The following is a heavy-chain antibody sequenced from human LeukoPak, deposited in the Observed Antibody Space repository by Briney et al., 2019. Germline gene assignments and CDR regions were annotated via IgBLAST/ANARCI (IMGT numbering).Heavy chain of an antibody. Sequence: ASVKVSCKASGYTFTSYAMHWVRQAPGQRLEWMGWINAGNGNTKYSQKFQGRVTITGDTSASTAYTELSSLRSEDTAVYYCARVVPRGYYYFDYWGQGTLVTVSS. V-gene: IGHV1-3*01. CDR3: ARVVPRGYYYFDY. CDR1: GYTFTSYA. CDR2: INAGNGNT. J-gene: IGHJ4*01. D-gene: IGHD2-15*01.